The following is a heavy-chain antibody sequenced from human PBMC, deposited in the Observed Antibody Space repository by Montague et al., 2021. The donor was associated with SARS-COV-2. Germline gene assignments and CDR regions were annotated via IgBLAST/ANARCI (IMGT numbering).Heavy chain of an antibody. V-gene: IGHV4-39*02. CDR2: IGTT. Sequence: IGTTYYNPSLQSRGTISVDTSKNHLSLRLSSVTAADTAVYFCAGGMIRGVTTPFDYWGQGSQVTGAS. D-gene: IGHD3-10*01. J-gene: IGHJ4*02. CDR3: AGGMIRGVTTPFDY.